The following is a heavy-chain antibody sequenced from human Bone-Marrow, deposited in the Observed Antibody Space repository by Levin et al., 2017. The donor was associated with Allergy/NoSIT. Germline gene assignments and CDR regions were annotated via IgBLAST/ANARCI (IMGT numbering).Heavy chain of an antibody. Sequence: ASVKVSCKASGYTFTSHYMHWVRRAPGQGLEWMGLINPSGGSTTYAQKFQGRITMTRDTSTSTVYMELRSLRSDDTAVYYCARSLGYCSGGSCSGWGQGTLVTVSS. CDR3: ARSLGYCSGGSCSG. CDR2: INPSGGST. CDR1: GYTFTSHY. V-gene: IGHV1-46*01. D-gene: IGHD2-15*01. J-gene: IGHJ4*02.